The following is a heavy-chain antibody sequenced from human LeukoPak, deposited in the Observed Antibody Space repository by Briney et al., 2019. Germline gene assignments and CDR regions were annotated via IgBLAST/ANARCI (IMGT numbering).Heavy chain of an antibody. CDR1: GFTFSSYS. V-gene: IGHV3-21*01. Sequence: PGGSLRLSCAASGFTFSSYSMNWVRQAPGKGLEWVSSISSSSSYIYYADSVKGRFTISRDNAKNSLYLQMNSLRAEDTAVYYCAKLNLGEMAYFDPWGQGILVTVSS. CDR3: AKLNLGEMAYFDP. CDR2: ISSSSSYI. J-gene: IGHJ4*02. D-gene: IGHD1-1*01.